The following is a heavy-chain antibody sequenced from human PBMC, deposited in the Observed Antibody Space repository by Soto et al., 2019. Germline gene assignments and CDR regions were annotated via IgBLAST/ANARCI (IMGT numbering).Heavy chain of an antibody. Sequence: ASVKVSCKTSGLTVGNFAIQWVRQVRGQRPEWIGWIVVGSDNTKSSPSLHERVTISSDVSTSTVYMELRSLRPEDTAVYYCAADPPRFDFRMAVWGQGTTVTVSS. V-gene: IGHV1-58*02. J-gene: IGHJ6*02. CDR2: IVVGSDNT. CDR3: AADPPRFDFRMAV. CDR1: GLTVGNFA.